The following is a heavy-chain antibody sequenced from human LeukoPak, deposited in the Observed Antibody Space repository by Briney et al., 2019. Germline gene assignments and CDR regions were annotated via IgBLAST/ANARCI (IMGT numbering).Heavy chain of an antibody. Sequence: ASVKVSCKASGYTFTGYYLHWVRQAPGQGLEWMGCVNPNSGDTNYAQKFQGRVTMTRDMSTSTVYMELSSLRSEDTAVYYCARGPYDSSGYYVYWYFDLWGRGTLVTVSS. CDR3: ARGPYDSSGYYVYWYFDL. CDR1: GYTFTGYY. D-gene: IGHD3-22*01. V-gene: IGHV1-2*02. J-gene: IGHJ2*01. CDR2: VNPNSGDT.